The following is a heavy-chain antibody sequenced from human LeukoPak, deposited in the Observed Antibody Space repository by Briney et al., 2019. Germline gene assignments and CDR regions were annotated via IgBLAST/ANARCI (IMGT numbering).Heavy chain of an antibody. J-gene: IGHJ6*02. CDR2: IWYDGSNK. D-gene: IGHD3/OR15-3a*01. Sequence: GSLRLSCAASGFTFSSYGMHWVRQAPGKGLEWVAVIWYDGSNKYYADSVKGRFTISRDNSKNTLYLQMNSLRAEDTAVYYCAREDGLWDCGYYGMDVWGQGTTVTVSS. V-gene: IGHV3-33*01. CDR3: AREDGLWDCGYYGMDV. CDR1: GFTFSSYG.